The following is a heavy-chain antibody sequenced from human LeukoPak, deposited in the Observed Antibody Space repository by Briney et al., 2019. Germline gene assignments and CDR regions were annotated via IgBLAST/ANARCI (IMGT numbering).Heavy chain of an antibody. Sequence: GGSLRLSCAPSGFPFIIYSMNWARQPPGKGLEWVSSISSSISYLYYPDSVKGRFTISRDNAKKSLYLQMNSMRAEETAVFYCARGWVAGKIWLDPWGQGDLVIVSS. D-gene: IGHD2-15*01. J-gene: IGHJ5*02. CDR3: ARGWVAGKIWLDP. CDR2: ISSSISYL. CDR1: GFPFIIYS. V-gene: IGHV3-21*01.